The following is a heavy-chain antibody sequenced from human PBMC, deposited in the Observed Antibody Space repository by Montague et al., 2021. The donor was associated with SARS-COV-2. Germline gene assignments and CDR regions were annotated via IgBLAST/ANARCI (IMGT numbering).Heavy chain of an antibody. D-gene: IGHD6-13*01. CDR3: ASGIAATYYYYMDV. J-gene: IGHJ6*03. V-gene: IGHV4-61*02. CDR2: IYTSGST. Sequence: TLSLTCTIPGGSISSGGYYWSWMRQPAGKGLEWIGRIYTSGSTNYNPSLKSRVTISVDTSKNQFSLKLSSVTAADTAVYYCASGIAATYYYYMDVWGKGTTVTVSS. CDR1: GGSISSGGYY.